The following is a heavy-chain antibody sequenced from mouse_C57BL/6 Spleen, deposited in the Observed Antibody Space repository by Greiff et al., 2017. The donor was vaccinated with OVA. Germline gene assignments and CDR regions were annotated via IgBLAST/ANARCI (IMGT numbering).Heavy chain of an antibody. CDR3: ARHEDPPPSTVPFAY. J-gene: IGHJ3*01. V-gene: IGHV1-62-2*01. CDR1: GYTFTEYT. Sequence: VKLMESGAELVKPGASVKLSCKASGYTFTEYTIHWVKQRSGQGLEWIGWFYPGSGSIKYNEKFKDKATLTADKSSSTVYMELSRLTSEDSAVYFCARHEDPPPSTVPFAYWGQGTLVTVSA. D-gene: IGHD1-1*01. CDR2: FYPGSGSI.